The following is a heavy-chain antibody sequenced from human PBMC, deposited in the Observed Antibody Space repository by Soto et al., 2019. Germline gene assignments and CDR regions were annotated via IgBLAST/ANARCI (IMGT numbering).Heavy chain of an antibody. D-gene: IGHD2-2*01. CDR3: ARGVVVPAAVYGGPWLDP. CDR1: GGSFSGYY. CDR2: INHSGST. Sequence: SETLSLTCAVYGGSFSGYYWSWIRQPPGKGLEWIGEINHSGSTNYNPSLKSRVTISVDTSKNQFSLKLSSVTAADTAVYYCARGVVVPAAVYGGPWLDPWGQGTLVTVSS. J-gene: IGHJ5*02. V-gene: IGHV4-34*01.